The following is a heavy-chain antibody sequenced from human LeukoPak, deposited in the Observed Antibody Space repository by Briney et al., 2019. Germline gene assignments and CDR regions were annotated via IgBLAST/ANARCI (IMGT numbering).Heavy chain of an antibody. Sequence: PSETLSLTCTVSGGSISGYYWSWILQPPGKGLEWIGYIYSRGFANYNPSLESRVTISVDVSKNQFSLNLNSVTAADTAVYYDAEATSNWFDPWGQGIPVTVSS. CDR3: AEATSNWFDP. J-gene: IGHJ5*02. V-gene: IGHV4-4*09. CDR1: GGSISGYY. CDR2: IYSRGFA.